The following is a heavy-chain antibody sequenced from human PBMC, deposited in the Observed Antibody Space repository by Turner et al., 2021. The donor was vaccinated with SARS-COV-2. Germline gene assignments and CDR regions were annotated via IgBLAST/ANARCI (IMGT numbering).Heavy chain of an antibody. CDR2: IWYDGSDK. Sequence: QVLLVESGGGVVQPGRSLRLSCAASGFTFSSYGMNWVRQAPGKGLEWVAVIWYDGSDKYYADSVKGRFTISRDNSKNTLYLQMNNLRAEDTAVYYCARSTVTTPPDYWGQGTLVTVSS. CDR3: ARSTVTTPPDY. V-gene: IGHV3-33*01. J-gene: IGHJ4*02. CDR1: GFTFSSYG. D-gene: IGHD4-17*01.